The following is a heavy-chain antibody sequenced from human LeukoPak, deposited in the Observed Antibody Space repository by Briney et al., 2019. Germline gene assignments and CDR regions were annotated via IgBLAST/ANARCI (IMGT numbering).Heavy chain of an antibody. Sequence: PSETLSLTCAVYGGSSSGYYWSWIRQPPGKGLEWIGEINHSGSTNYNPSLKSRVTISVDTSKNQFSLKLSSVTAADTAVYYCARNTIIVGATTAFDIWGQGTMVTVSS. CDR3: ARNTIIVGATTAFDI. V-gene: IGHV4-34*01. J-gene: IGHJ3*02. CDR1: GGSSSGYY. D-gene: IGHD1-26*01. CDR2: INHSGST.